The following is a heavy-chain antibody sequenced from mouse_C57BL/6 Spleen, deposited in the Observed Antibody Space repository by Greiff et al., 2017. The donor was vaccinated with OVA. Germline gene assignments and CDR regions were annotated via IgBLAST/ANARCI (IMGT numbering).Heavy chain of an antibody. V-gene: IGHV1-52*01. Sequence: QVQLQQPGAELVRPGSSVKLSCKASGYTFTSYWMHWVKQRPIQGLEWIGNIDPSDSETHYNQKFKDKATLTVDKSSSTAYMQLSSLTSEDSAVYYCASQGGEVYGNDWYFDVWGKGTTVTVSS. CDR1: GYTFTSYW. J-gene: IGHJ1*03. D-gene: IGHD2-1*01. CDR2: IDPSDSET. CDR3: ASQGGEVYGNDWYFDV.